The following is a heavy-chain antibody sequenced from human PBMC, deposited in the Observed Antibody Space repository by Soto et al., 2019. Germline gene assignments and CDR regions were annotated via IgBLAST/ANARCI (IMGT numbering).Heavy chain of an antibody. CDR1: GYTFTSYG. V-gene: IGHV1-18*01. CDR2: ISAYNGNT. D-gene: IGHD6-13*01. Sequence: QVQLVQSGAEVKKPGASVKVSCKASGYTFTSYGISWVRQAPGQGLEWRGWISAYNGNTNYAQKLQGRVTMTTDTSTSRAYMELRRLRSDDRAVYYCARNRSSSSHYYYGMDGWGQGTTVNVS. CDR3: ARNRSSSSHYYYGMDG. J-gene: IGHJ6*02.